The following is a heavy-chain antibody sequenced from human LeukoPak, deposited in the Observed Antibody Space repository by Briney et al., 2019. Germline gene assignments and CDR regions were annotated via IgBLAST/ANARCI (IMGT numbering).Heavy chain of an antibody. CDR2: INPNSGGT. CDR1: GNTFTGYY. D-gene: IGHD5-18*01. CDR3: ARLQLWSPFDY. Sequence: ASVKVSCKASGNTFTGYYMHWARQAPGQGLEWMGWINPNSGGTNYAQKFQGRVTMTRDTSISTAYMELSRLRSDDTAVYYCARLQLWSPFDYWGQGTLVTVSS. J-gene: IGHJ4*02. V-gene: IGHV1-2*02.